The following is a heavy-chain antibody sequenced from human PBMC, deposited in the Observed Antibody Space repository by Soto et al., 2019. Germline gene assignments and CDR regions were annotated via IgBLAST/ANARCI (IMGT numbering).Heavy chain of an antibody. V-gene: IGHV4-39*01. CDR2: IYYSGST. J-gene: IGHJ4*02. Sequence: SETLSLTCTVSGGSISSSIYYWGWIRQPPGKGLEWIGSIYYSGSTYYNPSLKSRVTISVDTSKNQFSLKLSSVTAADTAVYYCARATYYDFWSGYGPTYFDYWGQGTLVTVSS. CDR1: GGSISSSIYY. D-gene: IGHD3-3*01. CDR3: ARATYYDFWSGYGPTYFDY.